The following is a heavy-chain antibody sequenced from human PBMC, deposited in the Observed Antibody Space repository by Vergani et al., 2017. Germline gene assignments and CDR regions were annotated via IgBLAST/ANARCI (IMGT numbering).Heavy chain of an antibody. V-gene: IGHV3-21*01. CDR3: RGEMDV. J-gene: IGHJ6*04. Sequence: EVQLVESGGGLVKPGGSLRLSCAASGFTFSSYSMNWVRQAPGKGLEWVSSISSRSTYTYYADSMKGRFTISRDNAKNSLYLQMNSLRTEDTANYYCRGEMDVWGKGTTVTVSS. CDR1: GFTFSSYS. CDR2: ISSRSTYT.